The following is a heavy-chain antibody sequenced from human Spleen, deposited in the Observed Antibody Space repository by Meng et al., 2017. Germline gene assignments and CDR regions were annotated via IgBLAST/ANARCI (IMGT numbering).Heavy chain of an antibody. CDR3: ARDGSSSWSTDY. CDR2: INPIGGGT. CDR1: GYSFTDYY. Sequence: QGHRWKSGAEWKKPGTSGKLSWKASGYSFTDYYIHWVRQAPGQGLEWMGRINPIGGGTNYAQKFQGRVTMSRDTSISTAYMELSSLRSDDTAVYYCARDGSSSWSTDYWGQGTLVTVSS. J-gene: IGHJ4*02. D-gene: IGHD6-13*01. V-gene: IGHV1-2*06.